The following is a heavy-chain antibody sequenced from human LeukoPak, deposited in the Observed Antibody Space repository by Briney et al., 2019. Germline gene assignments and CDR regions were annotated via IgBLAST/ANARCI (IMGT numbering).Heavy chain of an antibody. CDR1: RYSFTNYW. CDR3: ARFLSGRYTLDAFDI. CDR2: IYPGDSDT. D-gene: IGHD6-19*01. J-gene: IGHJ3*02. V-gene: IGHV5-51*01. Sequence: GESLKISCKGSRYSFTNYWIGWVRQMPGKGLEWMGIIYPGDSDTRYSPSFQGQVTISADKSISTAYLQWSSLKASDTAMYYCARFLSGRYTLDAFDIWGQGTMVTVSS.